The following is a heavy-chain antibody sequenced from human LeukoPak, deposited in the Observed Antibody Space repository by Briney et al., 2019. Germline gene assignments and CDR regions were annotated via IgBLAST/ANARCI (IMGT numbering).Heavy chain of an antibody. Sequence: PGGSLRLSCAASGFTFFNYWMSWVRQAPGKGVEWVANINLEGSQKYYVDSLKGRFTISRDNANNLLYLQMNSLRAEDTAVYYCARDGEYSYYDYWGQGTLVTVSS. CDR3: ARDGEYSYYDY. D-gene: IGHD5-18*01. J-gene: IGHJ4*02. CDR1: GFTFFNYW. V-gene: IGHV3-7*01. CDR2: INLEGSQK.